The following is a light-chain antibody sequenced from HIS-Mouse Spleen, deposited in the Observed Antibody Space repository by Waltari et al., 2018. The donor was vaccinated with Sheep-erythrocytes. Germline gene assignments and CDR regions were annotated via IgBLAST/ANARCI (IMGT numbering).Light chain of an antibody. V-gene: IGLV3-21*02. CDR3: QVWDSSSDPVV. CDR1: NIGSKS. CDR2: DDS. J-gene: IGLJ2*01. Sequence: SYVLTQPPSVSVAPGQTARITCGGNNIGSKSVHWYQRKPGQAPVLVVYDDSGRPSGIPGRFSGSNSGNTATLTISRVEAGDEADYYCQVWDSSSDPVVFGGGTKLTVL.